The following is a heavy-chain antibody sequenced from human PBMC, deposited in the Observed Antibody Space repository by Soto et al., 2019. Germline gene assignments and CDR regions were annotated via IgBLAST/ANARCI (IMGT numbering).Heavy chain of an antibody. CDR1: GGSISSYY. D-gene: IGHD2-15*01. Sequence: QVRLQESGPGLVKPSETLALTCTVSGGSISSYYWSWIRQPPGEGLEWIGYIYYSRSTNYNPSLKSRVTISIDTSKNQFSLKLSFVTAADTAVYYCARDGGGSPCYFDLWGRGTPVTVSS. J-gene: IGHJ2*01. V-gene: IGHV4-59*01. CDR2: IYYSRST. CDR3: ARDGGGSPCYFDL.